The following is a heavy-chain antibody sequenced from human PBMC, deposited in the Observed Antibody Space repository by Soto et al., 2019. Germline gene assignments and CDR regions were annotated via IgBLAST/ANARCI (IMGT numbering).Heavy chain of an antibody. CDR3: ARDSCSSTSCYEGGVDY. J-gene: IGHJ4*02. CDR1: GGSISSGGYY. Sequence: QVQLQESGPGLVKPSQTLSLTCTVSGGSISSGGYYWSWIRQHPGKGLEWIGYIYYSGSTYYNPSLKSRVTISVDTSKNQFSLKLSSVTAADTAVYYCARDSCSSTSCYEGGVDYWGQGTLVTVSS. D-gene: IGHD2-2*01. CDR2: IYYSGST. V-gene: IGHV4-31*03.